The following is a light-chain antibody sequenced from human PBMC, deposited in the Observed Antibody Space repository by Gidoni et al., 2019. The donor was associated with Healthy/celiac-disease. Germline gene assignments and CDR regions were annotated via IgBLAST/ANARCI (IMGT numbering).Light chain of an antibody. V-gene: IGKV1-39*01. CDR3: QQSYSTPA. CDR1: QSISSY. J-gene: IGKJ4*01. Sequence: DIQITQSPSSLSASVGDRVTITCRASQSISSYLNWYQQKPGKAPKILIYDASSLQSGVPSRFSGSGSGTDFTLTISSLQPEDFATYYCQQSYSTPAFGGGTKVEIK. CDR2: DAS.